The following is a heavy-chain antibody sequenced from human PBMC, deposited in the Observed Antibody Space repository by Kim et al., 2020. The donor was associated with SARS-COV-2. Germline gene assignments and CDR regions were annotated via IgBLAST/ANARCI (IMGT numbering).Heavy chain of an antibody. CDR1: GYSISSGYY. V-gene: IGHV4-38-2*02. CDR3: ARAMPREGGMDV. J-gene: IGHJ6*01. CDR2: IYHSGST. D-gene: IGHD2-2*01. Sequence: SETLSITCTVSGYSISSGYYWGWIRQPPGKGLEWIGSIYHSGSTYFNPSLRNRVTISVDTSKNQFSLNLSSVTAADTAVYYCARAMPREGGMDVCGQG.